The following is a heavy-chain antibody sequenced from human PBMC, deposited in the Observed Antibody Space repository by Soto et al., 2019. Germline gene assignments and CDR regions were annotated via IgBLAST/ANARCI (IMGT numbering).Heavy chain of an antibody. V-gene: IGHV3-23*01. CDR1: GFTFSSYG. D-gene: IGHD3-3*01. CDR2: ISGSGGDT. J-gene: IGHJ5*02. CDR3: AKSPFGVVNPLNWFDP. Sequence: EVQLLESGGGLVQPGGSLRLSCAASGFTFSSYGMNWVRRAPGKGLEWVSFISGSGGDTYYADSVKGRFTVSRDNSKNALYLQMKSLRADDTAVYYCAKSPFGVVNPLNWFDPWGQGTLVTVSS.